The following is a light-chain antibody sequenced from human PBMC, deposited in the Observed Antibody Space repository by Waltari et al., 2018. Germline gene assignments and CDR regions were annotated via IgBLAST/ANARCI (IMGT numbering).Light chain of an antibody. CDR2: EVS. CDR3: SSCTTSSTQV. Sequence: QSALTQPASVSGSPGHSITISCTGTSSDVGAYDYVSWYQQYPVKAPRLMIFEVSNRPSGASSRFASSKSGNTASLTISGLLHEDEEDYYCSSCTTSSTQVFGTGTKVTVL. J-gene: IGLJ1*01. V-gene: IGLV2-14*01. CDR1: SSDVGAYDY.